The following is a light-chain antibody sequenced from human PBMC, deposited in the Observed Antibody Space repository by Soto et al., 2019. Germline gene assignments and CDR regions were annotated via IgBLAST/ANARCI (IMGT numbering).Light chain of an antibody. CDR1: QSISNW. V-gene: IGKV1-5*03. J-gene: IGKJ2*01. Sequence: DIQMSQSPSTLSPSVGDRVTISCRASQSISNWLAWYQQKPGEAPELLIYRASNLQSGVPSRFRGIESGQEFPLTLRSLQTDLFAPYCRQRYFLFPYSFGPGPKWE. CDR3: QRYFLFPYS. CDR2: RAS.